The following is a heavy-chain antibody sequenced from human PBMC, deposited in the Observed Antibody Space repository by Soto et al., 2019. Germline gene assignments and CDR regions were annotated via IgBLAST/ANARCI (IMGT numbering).Heavy chain of an antibody. Sequence: SETLSLTCGVSDYSISSGYYWAWIRQPPGKGLEWLGSIYHSGSTYQNPSPSSRVTISVDTSRNKFSLRLSSVTAADTAVYYCARDRDGYNYAFDIWGQGTVVTVSS. V-gene: IGHV4-38-2*02. J-gene: IGHJ3*02. CDR2: IYHSGST. CDR3: ARDRDGYNYAFDI. CDR1: DYSISSGYY. D-gene: IGHD5-12*01.